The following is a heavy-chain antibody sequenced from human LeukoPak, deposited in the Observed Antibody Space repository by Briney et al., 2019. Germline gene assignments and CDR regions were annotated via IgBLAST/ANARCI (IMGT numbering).Heavy chain of an antibody. J-gene: IGHJ6*02. V-gene: IGHV3-13*01. CDR3: AGRTSWYYGFDV. Sequence: GGSLRLSCAASGLSFSKNDMHWVRQRTGKGLEWVSGIGTAGDTNYAGSVKGRFTISRETAKNSLFLQMSSLRADDTAVYYYAGRTSWYYGFDVWGQGTTVTVSS. CDR2: IGTAGDT. D-gene: IGHD1-1*01. CDR1: GLSFSKND.